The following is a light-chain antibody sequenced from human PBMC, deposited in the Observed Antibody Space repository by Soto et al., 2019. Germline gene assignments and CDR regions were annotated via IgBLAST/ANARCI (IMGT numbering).Light chain of an antibody. J-gene: IGKJ4*01. CDR2: DAS. CDR1: QNVRGY. Sequence: EILLTQSPVTLSLSPGERATLSCRASQNVRGYLAWYQQKPGQAPRLLIYDASNRAADIPARFSASGSGTDFTLTISSLEPEDFAVYYCQHRSNWLSLTFGGGTKVDIK. V-gene: IGKV3-11*01. CDR3: QHRSNWLSLT.